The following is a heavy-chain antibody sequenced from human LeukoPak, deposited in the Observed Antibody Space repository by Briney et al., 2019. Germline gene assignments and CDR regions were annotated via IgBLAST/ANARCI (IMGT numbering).Heavy chain of an antibody. CDR3: AKDWGIYDYVWGGNGAFDI. CDR1: GFTFSSYA. V-gene: IGHV3-23*01. D-gene: IGHD3-16*01. J-gene: IGHJ3*02. Sequence: GGSLRLSCAASGFTFSSYAMSWVRQAPGKGLEWVSAISGSGGSTYYADSVKGRLTISRDNSKNTLYLQMNSLRAEETAVYYCAKDWGIYDYVWGGNGAFDIWGQGTMVTVSS. CDR2: ISGSGGST.